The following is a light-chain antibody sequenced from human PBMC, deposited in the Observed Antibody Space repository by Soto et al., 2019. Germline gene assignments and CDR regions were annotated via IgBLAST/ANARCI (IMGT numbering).Light chain of an antibody. CDR3: QQYNNWPFS. CDR1: QGVTTN. V-gene: IGKV3-15*01. J-gene: IGKJ5*01. CDR2: DVS. Sequence: ILMTRSPATLSVSPGERAPFSCRAGQGVTTNFAWYQQKSGQSPRLLIYDVSIRATGVPARFSGTGSETDFTLTISGLQSEDSAVYFCQQYNNWPFSFGQGTRLEIK.